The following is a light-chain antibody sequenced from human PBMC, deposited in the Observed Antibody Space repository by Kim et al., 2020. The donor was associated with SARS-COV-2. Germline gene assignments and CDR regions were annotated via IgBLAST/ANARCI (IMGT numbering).Light chain of an antibody. Sequence: SYELTQPPSVSVSPGQTASITCSGDKLGNKYVCWYQQKAGQSPDLVIYKDTKRPSGIPERFSGSNSGNTATLTISGTQAMDEADYYCQAWDSSTVIFGGGTKLTVL. CDR3: QAWDSSTVI. CDR2: KDT. J-gene: IGLJ2*01. V-gene: IGLV3-1*01. CDR1: KLGNKY.